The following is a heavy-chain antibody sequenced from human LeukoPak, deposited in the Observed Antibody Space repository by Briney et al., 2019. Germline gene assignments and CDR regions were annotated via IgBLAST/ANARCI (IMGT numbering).Heavy chain of an antibody. D-gene: IGHD6-19*01. V-gene: IGHV1-46*01. CDR1: GYTFTSYG. J-gene: IGHJ3*01. Sequence: GASVKVSCKASGYTFTSYGISWVRQAPGQGLEWMGIINPGGTTTLYAQKFQGRVTLTRDTSTATVYMELSSLTSEDTAVYYCASGGDYSTGWFGAFDVWGQGTMVTVSS. CDR2: INPGGTTT. CDR3: ASGGDYSTGWFGAFDV.